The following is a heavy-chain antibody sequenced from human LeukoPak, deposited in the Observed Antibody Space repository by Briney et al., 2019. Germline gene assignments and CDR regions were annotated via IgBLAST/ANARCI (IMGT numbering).Heavy chain of an antibody. V-gene: IGHV4-59*08. CDR1: GGAISGYY. CDR2: IYYSRST. Sequence: PSETLSLTCTVSGGAISGYYWRWIRQPPGKGLEWVGSIYYSRSTSYNPSLKGRATISLDTSKNQFSLKLSSVTAADTAVYYCARHRYSGYVDFDYWGQGTLVTVSS. J-gene: IGHJ4*02. D-gene: IGHD5-12*01. CDR3: ARHRYSGYVDFDY.